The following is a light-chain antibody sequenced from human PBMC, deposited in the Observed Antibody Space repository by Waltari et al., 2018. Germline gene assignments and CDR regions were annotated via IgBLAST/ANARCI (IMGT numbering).Light chain of an antibody. CDR3: QQTYSIPYT. Sequence: DIQMTPSPSSLSASVGDRVTITCRASQSISMYLNWYQQKPGKAPRRLIYSASRLQSGVPSRFSGSGTGTDFTLTITSLQPEDSATYFCQQTYSIPYTFGQGTKLEI. CDR1: QSISMY. CDR2: SAS. V-gene: IGKV1-39*01. J-gene: IGKJ2*01.